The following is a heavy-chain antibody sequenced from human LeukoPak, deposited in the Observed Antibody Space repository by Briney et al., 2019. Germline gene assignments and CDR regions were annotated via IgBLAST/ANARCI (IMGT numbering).Heavy chain of an antibody. V-gene: IGHV3-74*01. J-gene: IGHJ4*02. CDR2: ISPTGSTT. Sequence: GGSLRLSCAASGFIFSSYWIYWVRQAPGKGLVWVSRISPTGSTTSYADSVKGRFTVSRDNAKNILYLQVNNLRAEDTAVYYCARGPSSNWSGLDFWGQGTLLTVSS. CDR1: GFIFSSYW. D-gene: IGHD6-13*01. CDR3: ARGPSSNWSGLDF.